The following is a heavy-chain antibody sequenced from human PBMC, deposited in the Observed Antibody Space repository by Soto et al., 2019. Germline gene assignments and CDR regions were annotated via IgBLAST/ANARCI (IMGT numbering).Heavy chain of an antibody. V-gene: IGHV3-9*01. CDR3: AKSTGGTANGMGV. CDR1: GFSFDDYA. D-gene: IGHD2-8*02. Sequence: EVQVVESGGGLVQPGRSLRLSCAASGFSFDDYAMHWVRQAPGKGLEWVSGISWNSGTIGYADSVKGRFTISRYNAKNSLYLQMNSLRAEDTALYHCAKSTGGTANGMGVWGQGTTVTVSS. CDR2: ISWNSGTI. J-gene: IGHJ6*02.